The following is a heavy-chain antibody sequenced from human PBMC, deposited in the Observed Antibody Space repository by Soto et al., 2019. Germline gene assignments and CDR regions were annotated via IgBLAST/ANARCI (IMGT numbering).Heavy chain of an antibody. D-gene: IGHD6-19*01. CDR1: GGSFSPYF. V-gene: IGHV4-34*01. CDR3: ARLASGWQYYYFEF. Sequence: QVQLQQWGAGLLKPSETLSLTCAVYGGSFSPYFWSWIRQPPGKGLEWIGEINHSGSTNYNPSLTRRATLSVDTSKNQVSLKLTSVTAADTAVYYCARLASGWQYYYFEFWGRGTPVTGSS. J-gene: IGHJ2*01. CDR2: INHSGST.